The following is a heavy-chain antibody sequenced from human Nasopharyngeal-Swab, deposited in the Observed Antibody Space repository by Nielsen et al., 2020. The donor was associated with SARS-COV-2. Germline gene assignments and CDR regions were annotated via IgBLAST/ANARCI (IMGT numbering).Heavy chain of an antibody. V-gene: IGHV4-59*08. CDR1: GGSISRYY. D-gene: IGHD3-3*01. CDR3: ARHDYDFWSGYYKGGWFDP. Sequence: SETLSLTCTVSGGSISRYYWSWIRQPPWKGLEWIGYIYYSGSTNYNPSLKSRVTISVDTSKNQFSLKLSSVTAADTAVYYCARHDYDFWSGYYKGGWFDPWGQGTLVTVSS. J-gene: IGHJ5*02. CDR2: IYYSGST.